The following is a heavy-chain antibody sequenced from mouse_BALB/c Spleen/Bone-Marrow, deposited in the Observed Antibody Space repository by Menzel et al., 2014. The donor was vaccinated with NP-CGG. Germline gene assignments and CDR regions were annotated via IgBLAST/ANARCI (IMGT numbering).Heavy chain of an antibody. Sequence: EVKLEESGGGLVKPGGSLKLSCAVSGFTISSYGMSWGRQTPEKRLEWVATISGGGSYTYYPDSVKGRFTISRDNAKNNLYLQMSSLRSEDSALYYCATITTVAYWGQGTLVTVSA. J-gene: IGHJ3*01. CDR1: GFTISSYG. CDR3: ATITTVAY. V-gene: IGHV5-9-2*01. CDR2: ISGGGSYT. D-gene: IGHD1-1*01.